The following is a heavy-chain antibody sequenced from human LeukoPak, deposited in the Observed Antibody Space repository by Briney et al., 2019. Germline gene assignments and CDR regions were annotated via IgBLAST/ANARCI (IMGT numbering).Heavy chain of an antibody. CDR2: ISAYNGNT. Sequence: GASVKVSCKASGYTLTSYGIRWVRQAPREGREWMGWISAYNGNTNYAQKLQCRVTMTTDTPTSTAYMELRSLRSDDTAVYYCARVSEDYGDRLEDYWGQGTLVTVPS. V-gene: IGHV1-18*04. D-gene: IGHD4-17*01. CDR1: GYTLTSYG. CDR3: ARVSEDYGDRLEDY. J-gene: IGHJ4*02.